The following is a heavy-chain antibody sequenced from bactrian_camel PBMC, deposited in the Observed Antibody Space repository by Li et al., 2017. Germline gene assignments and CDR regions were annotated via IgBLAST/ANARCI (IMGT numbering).Heavy chain of an antibody. CDR2: ITPIGTT. J-gene: IGHJ7*01. CDR1: GYAYISSC. V-gene: IGHV3S53*01. Sequence: HVQLVESGGGSVQAGGSLRLSCSASGYAYISSCMGWFRQAPGKEREWVSTITPIGTTLYTDSVEGRFIISQDTAKNTVYLQMNDLKTEDMAMYYCSKGAGSSVPLYYGMDYWGNGTQVTVS. D-gene: IGHD2*01.